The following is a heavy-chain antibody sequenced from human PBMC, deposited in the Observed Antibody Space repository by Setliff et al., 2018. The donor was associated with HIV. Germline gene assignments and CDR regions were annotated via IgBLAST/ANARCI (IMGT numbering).Heavy chain of an antibody. Sequence: SETLSLTCSVSGGFSGGDMGVHDWSWIRQPPGKGVEWIGYIYDNEKTFYNPSLKSRVTITVDTSKNQISLQLTSVTAEDTALYYCARLPQDWGQGTLVTVSS. V-gene: IGHV4-61*08. J-gene: IGHJ4*02. CDR2: IYDNEKT. CDR3: ARLPQD. CDR1: GGFSGGDMGVHD.